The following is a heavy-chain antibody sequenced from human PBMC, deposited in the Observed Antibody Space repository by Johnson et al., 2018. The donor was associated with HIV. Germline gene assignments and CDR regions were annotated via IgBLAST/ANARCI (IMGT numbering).Heavy chain of an antibody. J-gene: IGHJ3*02. Sequence: VQLVESGGGLVKPGGSLRLSCAASGFTFSNAWMTWVRQAPGKGLEWVGRIKSKNDGGTTDYAALVKGRFTISRDDSKNTLYLQMNSLKTEDTAVYYCATDALVDHDAFDIWGQGTMVSVSS. CDR2: IKSKNDGGTT. CDR1: GFTFSNAW. D-gene: IGHD3-10*01. V-gene: IGHV3-15*01. CDR3: ATDALVDHDAFDI.